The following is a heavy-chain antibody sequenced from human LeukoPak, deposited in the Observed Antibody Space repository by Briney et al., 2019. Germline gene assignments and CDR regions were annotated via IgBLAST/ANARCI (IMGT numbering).Heavy chain of an antibody. D-gene: IGHD6-6*01. CDR2: ISSSSSTI. CDR3: ARDDIGSSSEGDFDY. J-gene: IGHJ4*02. Sequence: GGSLRLSCAASGFTFSSYSMSWVRQAPGKGLEWVSYISSSSSTIYYADSVKGRFTISRDNAKNSLYLQMNSLRAEDTAVYYCARDDIGSSSEGDFDYWGQGTLVTVSS. V-gene: IGHV3-48*01. CDR1: GFTFSSYS.